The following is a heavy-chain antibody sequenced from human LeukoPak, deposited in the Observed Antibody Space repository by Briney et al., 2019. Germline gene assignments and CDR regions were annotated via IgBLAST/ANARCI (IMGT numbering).Heavy chain of an antibody. Sequence: PGRSLRLSRAASGFTFSSYAMHWVRQAPGKGLERVAVISYDGSNKYYADSVKGRFTISRDNSKNTLYLQMNSLRAEDTAVYYCARELELRLGVEVYYYYGMDVWGQGTTVTVSS. J-gene: IGHJ6*02. CDR2: ISYDGSNK. CDR3: ARELELRLGVEVYYYYGMDV. V-gene: IGHV3-30-3*01. D-gene: IGHD1-7*01. CDR1: GFTFSSYA.